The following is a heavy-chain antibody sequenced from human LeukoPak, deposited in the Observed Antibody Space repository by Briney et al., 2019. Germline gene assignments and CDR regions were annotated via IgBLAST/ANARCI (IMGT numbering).Heavy chain of an antibody. D-gene: IGHD1-26*01. V-gene: IGHV3-66*01. J-gene: IGHJ4*02. Sequence: GGSLRLSCAASGFTVSSNYMSWVRQAPGKGLEWVSVIYSGGSTYYADSVKGRFTISGDNSKNTLYLQMNSLRAEDTAVYYCARGYEVGATEDYWGQGTLVTVSS. CDR3: ARGYEVGATEDY. CDR2: IYSGGST. CDR1: GFTVSSNY.